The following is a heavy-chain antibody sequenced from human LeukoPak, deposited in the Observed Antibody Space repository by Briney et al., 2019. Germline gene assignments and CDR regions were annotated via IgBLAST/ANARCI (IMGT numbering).Heavy chain of an antibody. V-gene: IGHV3-23*01. J-gene: IGHJ4*02. CDR2: ISGSGGST. D-gene: IGHD6-19*01. CDR3: AKDGSIAVAGTLGY. Sequence: GGSLRLSCAASGFTFSSYAMSWVRQAPGKGLEWVSAISGSGGSTYYADSVKGRFTISRDNSKHTLYLQMNSLGAEDTAVYYCAKDGSIAVAGTLGYWGQGTLVTVSS. CDR1: GFTFSSYA.